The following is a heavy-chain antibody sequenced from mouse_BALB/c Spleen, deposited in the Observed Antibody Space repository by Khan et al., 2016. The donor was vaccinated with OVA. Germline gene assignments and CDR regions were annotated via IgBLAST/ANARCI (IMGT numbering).Heavy chain of an antibody. J-gene: IGHJ1*01. V-gene: IGHV9-3-1*01. CDR2: INTYTGEP. Sequence: QIQLVQSGPELKKPGETVKISCKASGFTFTNYGMNWVKQAPGKGLKWMGWINTYTGEPTYADDFKGRFVFSLETSASTAYLQINNLKNEDTASYFCARKNYGHDRYFDVWGAGTTVTVSS. CDR1: GFTFTNYG. D-gene: IGHD2-2*01. CDR3: ARKNYGHDRYFDV.